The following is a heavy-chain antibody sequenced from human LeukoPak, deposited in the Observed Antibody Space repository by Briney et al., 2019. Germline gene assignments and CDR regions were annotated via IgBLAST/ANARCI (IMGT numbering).Heavy chain of an antibody. CDR2: IYYSGST. D-gene: IGHD4-17*01. J-gene: IGHJ4*02. CDR3: ARANYGDLFFDY. Sequence: LETLSLTCTVSGGSISSYYWSWIRQPPGKGLEWIGYIYYSGSTNYNPSLKSRVTISVDTSKNQFSLKLSSVTAADTAVYYCARANYGDLFFDYWGQGTLVTVSS. CDR1: GGSISSYY. V-gene: IGHV4-59*01.